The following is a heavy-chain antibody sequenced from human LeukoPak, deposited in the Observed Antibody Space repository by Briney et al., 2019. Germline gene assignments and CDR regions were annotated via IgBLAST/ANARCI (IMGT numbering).Heavy chain of an antibody. V-gene: IGHV4-59*12. D-gene: IGHD3-10*01. CDR2: IYYSGST. Sequence: SETLSLTCTVSGGSISSYYWSWIRQPPGKGLEWIGYIYYSGSTNYNPSLRSRVTISVDTSKNQFSLKLSSVTAADTAVYYCARVSDRGRPWDSWGQGTLVTVSS. CDR3: ARVSDRGRPWDS. J-gene: IGHJ4*02. CDR1: GGSISSYY.